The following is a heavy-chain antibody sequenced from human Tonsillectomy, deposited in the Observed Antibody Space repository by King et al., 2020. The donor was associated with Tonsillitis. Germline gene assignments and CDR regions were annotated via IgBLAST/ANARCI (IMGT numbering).Heavy chain of an antibody. Sequence: VQLVESGGGLVQPGGSLRLSCAASGFTFSSYAMSWVRQAPGKGLEWVSAISTSGGSTYYADSVKGRFTNSRDNSKNTLYMQRNSLRAEDTAIYYCAKEGSSWPNTYDDYWGQGTLVTVSS. CDR3: AKEGSSWPNTYDDY. CDR1: GFTFSSYA. CDR2: ISTSGGST. J-gene: IGHJ4*02. D-gene: IGHD6-13*01. V-gene: IGHV3-23*04.